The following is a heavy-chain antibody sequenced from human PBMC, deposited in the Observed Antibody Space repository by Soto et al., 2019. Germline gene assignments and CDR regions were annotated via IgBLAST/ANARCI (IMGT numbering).Heavy chain of an antibody. Sequence: ASVKVSCKASGYTFTGYYMHWVRQAPGQGLEWMGWTNPNSGGTNYAQKFQGRVTMTRDTSISTAYMELSRLRFDDTAVYYCARDYPPDYYDSSGYYFGGWFDLWGQGTLVTVSS. D-gene: IGHD3-22*01. CDR1: GYTFTGYY. V-gene: IGHV1-2*02. CDR3: ARDYPPDYYDSSGYYFGGWFDL. CDR2: TNPNSGGT. J-gene: IGHJ5*02.